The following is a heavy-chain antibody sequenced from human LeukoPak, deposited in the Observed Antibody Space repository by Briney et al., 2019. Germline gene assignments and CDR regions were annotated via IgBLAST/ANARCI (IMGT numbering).Heavy chain of an antibody. CDR2: IRSKAYGGTT. J-gene: IGHJ1*01. CDR3: TRASGIFQH. V-gene: IGHV3-49*04. Sequence: SLRLSCTASGFTFGDYAMSWVRQAPGKGLEWVGFIRSKAYGGTTEYAASVKGRFTISGDDSKSIAYLQMNSLKTEDTAVYYCTRASGIFQHWGQGTLVTVSS. D-gene: IGHD3-3*01. CDR1: GFTFGDYA.